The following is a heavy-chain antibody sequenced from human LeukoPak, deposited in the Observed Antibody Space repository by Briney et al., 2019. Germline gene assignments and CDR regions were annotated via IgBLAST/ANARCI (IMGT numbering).Heavy chain of an antibody. CDR3: ARLFCGGGTCYALFHC. CDR1: GGSISNYY. J-gene: IGHJ4*02. CDR2: IYYSGST. V-gene: IGHV4-59*08. D-gene: IGHD2-21*01. Sequence: SETLSLTCTVSGGSISNYYWGWIRQPPGKGLEWIGYIYYSGSTNYNPSLRSRITITVNTSNNHFSQQLNSVTAADTTVYYCARLFCGGGTCYALFHCWGQGTLVTVSS.